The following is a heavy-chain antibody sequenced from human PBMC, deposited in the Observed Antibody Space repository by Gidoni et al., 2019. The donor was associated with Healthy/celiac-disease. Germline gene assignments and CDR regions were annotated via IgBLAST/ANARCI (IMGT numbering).Heavy chain of an antibody. J-gene: IGHJ4*02. CDR3: ARVISVAAELDY. CDR2: MNPNSGNT. D-gene: IGHD6-19*01. V-gene: IGHV1-8*01. Sequence: QVQLVQSGAEVQKPGASVKVSCKASGYTFTSYDINWVRQATGQGLEWMGWMNPNSGNTGYAQKFQGRVTMTRNTSISTAYMELSSLRSEDTAVYYCARVISVAAELDYWGQGTLVTVSS. CDR1: GYTFTSYD.